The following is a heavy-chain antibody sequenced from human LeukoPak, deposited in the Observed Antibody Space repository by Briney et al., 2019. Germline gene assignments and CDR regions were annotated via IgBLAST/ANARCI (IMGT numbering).Heavy chain of an antibody. J-gene: IGHJ5*02. CDR1: GFIFSNYG. CDR3: ARGSEHLDNWFDP. CDR2: VSGSSGLI. D-gene: IGHD1-14*01. Sequence: GGSLRLSCAASGFIFSNYGMNWVRQAPGKGLERISYVSGSSGLIHQADSVKGRFTISRDNAKNLVSLQMSSLRDEDTAVYYCARGSEHLDNWFDPWGQRTLVTVSS. V-gene: IGHV3-48*02.